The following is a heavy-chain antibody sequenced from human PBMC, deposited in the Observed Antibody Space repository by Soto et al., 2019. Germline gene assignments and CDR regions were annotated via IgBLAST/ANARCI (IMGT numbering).Heavy chain of an antibody. V-gene: IGHV4-59*08. CDR3: ARILRFDYYHGRDV. Sequence: QVQLQESGPGLVKPSETLSLTCTVSGGSISSYYWSWIRQPPGKGLEWIGYIYYSGSTNYNPSLKSRVTISVDTSKNQFSRKLSSVTAADTAVYYCARILRFDYYHGRDVWGQGTKVTVSS. CDR2: IYYSGST. J-gene: IGHJ6*02. D-gene: IGHD5-12*01. CDR1: GGSISSYY.